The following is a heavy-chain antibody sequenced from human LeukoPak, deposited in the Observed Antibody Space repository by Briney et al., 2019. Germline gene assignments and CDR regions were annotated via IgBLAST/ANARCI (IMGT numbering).Heavy chain of an antibody. CDR3: ARVFVVPAACWFDP. CDR1: GYTFTGYY. Sequence: GASVKVSCKASGYTFTGYYMHWVRQAPGQGLEWMGWINPNSGGTNYAQKFQGRVTMTRDTSISTAYMELSRLRSDDTAVYFCARVFVVPAACWFDPWGQGTLVTVSS. J-gene: IGHJ5*02. D-gene: IGHD2-2*01. CDR2: INPNSGGT. V-gene: IGHV1-2*02.